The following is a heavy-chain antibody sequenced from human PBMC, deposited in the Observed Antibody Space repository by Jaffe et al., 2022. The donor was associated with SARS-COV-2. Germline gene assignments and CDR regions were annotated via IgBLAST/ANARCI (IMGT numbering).Heavy chain of an antibody. CDR1: GYTFTTYA. J-gene: IGHJ3*02. V-gene: IGHV1-3*01. CDR2: INAGNGNT. Sequence: QVQLVQSGAEVKKPGASVKVSCKASGYTFTTYAMHWVRQAPGQRLEWMGWINAGNGNTKYSQKFQGRVTITRDTSASTAYMEMSSLRSEDTAVYYCAREGSGSNDAFDIWGQGTMVIVSS. D-gene: IGHD3-10*01. CDR3: AREGSGSNDAFDI.